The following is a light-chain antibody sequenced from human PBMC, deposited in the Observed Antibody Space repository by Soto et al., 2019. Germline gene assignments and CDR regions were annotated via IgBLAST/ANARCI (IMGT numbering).Light chain of an antibody. CDR3: QQANSFPLT. J-gene: IGKJ4*01. CDR1: QGINNW. V-gene: IGKV1D-12*01. CDR2: TTS. Sequence: DIPMTQSPSSVSASVGDRVTITCRASQGINNWLAWYQQKPGKAPKLLIYTTSNLQSGVPLRFSGSRSGTDFTLTISSLQPEDFATYYCQQANSFPLTFGGGTKVEIK.